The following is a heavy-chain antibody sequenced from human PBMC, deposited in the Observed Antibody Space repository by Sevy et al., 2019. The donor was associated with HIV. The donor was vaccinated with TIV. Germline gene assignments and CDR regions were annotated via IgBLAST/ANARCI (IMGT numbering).Heavy chain of an antibody. Sequence: GGSLRLSCGASGFTFSTYWMSWVRQAPGKGLEWVANINQDGSQKYYVDSVKGGFTISKDNAKNSLYLQMSSLRAEDTAVYYCAREFDGGPDYWGQGTLVTVSS. D-gene: IGHD3-9*01. CDR3: AREFDGGPDY. CDR1: GFTFSTYW. CDR2: INQDGSQK. V-gene: IGHV3-7*01. J-gene: IGHJ4*02.